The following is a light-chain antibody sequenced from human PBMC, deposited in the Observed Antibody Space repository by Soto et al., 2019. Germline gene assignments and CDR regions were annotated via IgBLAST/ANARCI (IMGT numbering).Light chain of an antibody. V-gene: IGKV3-15*01. CDR1: QSGSSN. CDR2: VAS. CDR3: QQYNVWPLT. J-gene: IGKJ4*01. Sequence: IVMTQSPATLSVSPGERATLSCRASQSGSSNLAWYQQKPGQTPKLLSYVASTMATGIPARFSGSGSGTEFTLTISSLQSEDFAVYYCQQYNVWPLTFGGGTKVEFK.